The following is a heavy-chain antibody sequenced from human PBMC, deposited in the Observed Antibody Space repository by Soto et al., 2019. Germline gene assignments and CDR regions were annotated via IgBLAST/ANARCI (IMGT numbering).Heavy chain of an antibody. J-gene: IGHJ5*02. CDR2: IYYDGST. D-gene: IGHD4-4*01. CDR1: GDSIRSINNY. CDR3: ATVVIPGTRHTAFDP. Sequence: SETLSLPCTVSGDSIRSINNYRGWIRQPPGKGLEWIGNIYYDGSTFYHPSLNSSVAMSIDTSKNQFSLNLTSVTATDTAVYSCATVVIPGTRHTAFDPRGQGVSVTVSA. V-gene: IGHV4-39*01.